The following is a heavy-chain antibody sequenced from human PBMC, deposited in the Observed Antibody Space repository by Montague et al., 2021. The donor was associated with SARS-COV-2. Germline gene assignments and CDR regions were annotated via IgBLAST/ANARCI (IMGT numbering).Heavy chain of an antibody. Sequence: SLRLSCAASEFTFSDYYMSWIRQAPGKGLEWVSYISGSSSYTNYADSVKGRFTISRDNAKNSLYLQMDSLRDEDTGVYYCARDQSCTNGVCYTRGFDYWGRGTLATVSS. D-gene: IGHD2-8*01. CDR1: EFTFSDYY. J-gene: IGHJ4*02. CDR2: ISGSSSYT. CDR3: ARDQSCTNGVCYTRGFDY. V-gene: IGHV3-11*05.